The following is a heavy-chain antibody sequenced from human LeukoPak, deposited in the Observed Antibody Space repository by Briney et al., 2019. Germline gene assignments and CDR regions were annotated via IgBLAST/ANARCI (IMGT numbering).Heavy chain of an antibody. V-gene: IGHV4-38-2*02. CDR3: ARERSVPAAGNWFDP. Sequence: SETLSLTCTVSGYSITSGFFWAWIRQPPGKGLEWIGSLYHSGSTHFSPSLKSRVTISLDTSKNQFSLNLASVTAADTAFYYCARERSVPAAGNWFDPWGQGTLVTVSS. CDR1: GYSITSGFF. CDR2: LYHSGST. J-gene: IGHJ5*02. D-gene: IGHD6-13*01.